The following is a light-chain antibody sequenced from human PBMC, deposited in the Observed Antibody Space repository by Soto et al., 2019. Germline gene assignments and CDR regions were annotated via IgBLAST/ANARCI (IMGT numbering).Light chain of an antibody. V-gene: IGLV2-14*01. CDR2: EVS. CDR1: SSDVGGYNS. Sequence: QSALTQPASVSGSPGQSITISCTGTSSDVGGYNSVSWYQQHPGKAPKRMIYEVSNRPSGVSNRFSGSKSGNTASLTVSGLQAEDEADYYCSSFTRSSTLYVFGTGTKVTVL. J-gene: IGLJ1*01. CDR3: SSFTRSSTLYV.